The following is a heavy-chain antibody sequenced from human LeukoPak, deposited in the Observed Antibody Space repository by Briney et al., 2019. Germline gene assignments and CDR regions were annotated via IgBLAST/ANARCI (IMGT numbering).Heavy chain of an antibody. Sequence: PGGSLRLSCAASGFTFSSYSMNWVRQAPGKGLEWVSSISSSSSYIYYADSVKGRFTISRDNAKNSLYLQMNSLRAEDTAVYYCARDFVTRGAAAEEGFDYWGQGTLVTVSS. CDR3: ARDFVTRGAAAEEGFDY. CDR2: ISSSSSYI. J-gene: IGHJ4*02. CDR1: GFTFSSYS. D-gene: IGHD2-2*01. V-gene: IGHV3-21*01.